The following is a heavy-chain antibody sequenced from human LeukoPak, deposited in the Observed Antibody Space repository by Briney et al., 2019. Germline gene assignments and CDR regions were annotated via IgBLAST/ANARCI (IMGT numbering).Heavy chain of an antibody. V-gene: IGHV3-11*01. CDR2: VVNTSRSI. J-gene: IGHJ5*02. Sequence: GGSLILFCCAAGFTFCDYYISSLIRSPGGGRVGIVYVVNTSRSIHYAASVKSRFTISRDNAKNYMYLQMNSMRAADTAVYYCWKSFMAGHCPVFDRWGRRTLVTVAS. CDR1: GFTFCDYY. CDR3: WKSFMAGHCPVFDR. D-gene: IGHD1-1*01.